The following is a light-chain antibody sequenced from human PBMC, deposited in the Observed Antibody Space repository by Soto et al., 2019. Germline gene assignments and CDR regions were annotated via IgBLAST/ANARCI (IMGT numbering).Light chain of an antibody. CDR3: RQSYSTPSLT. Sequence: DIQMTQSPSSLSASVGDRVTITCRASQSISSYLNWYQRKPGKAPKLLIYAASTLQSGVPSRFSGSGSGTDFTLTISSLQPEDFATYYCRQSYSTPSLTFGGGTKVDIK. J-gene: IGKJ4*01. CDR1: QSISSY. CDR2: AAS. V-gene: IGKV1-39*01.